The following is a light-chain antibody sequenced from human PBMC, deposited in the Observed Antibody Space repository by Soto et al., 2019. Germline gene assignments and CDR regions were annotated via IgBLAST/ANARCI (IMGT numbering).Light chain of an antibody. CDR3: QTWGTGYVV. V-gene: IGLV4-69*01. CDR1: SGHRSYT. J-gene: IGLJ2*01. CDR2: LNSDGSH. Sequence: QLVLTQSPSASASLGASVKLTCTLSSGHRSYTIAWHQQLPEKGPRYLMTLNSDGSHRKGDGIPDRFSGSSAGAERYLSISSLQSEDEADYYCQTWGTGYVVFGGGTKLPVL.